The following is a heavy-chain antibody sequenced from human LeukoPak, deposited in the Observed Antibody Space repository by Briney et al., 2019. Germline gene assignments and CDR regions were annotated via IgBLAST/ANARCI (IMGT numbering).Heavy chain of an antibody. J-gene: IGHJ5*02. CDR3: ARGIVGANGWDNWFDP. V-gene: IGHV1-18*01. Sequence: ASVKVSCKASGYTFTNYGISWVRQAPGQGLEWMGWISAYNGNTNYAQKLQGRVTMTTDTSSSTAYMELRSLRSDDTAVYYCARGIVGANGWDNWFDPWGQGTLVTVSS. D-gene: IGHD1-26*01. CDR1: GYTFTNYG. CDR2: ISAYNGNT.